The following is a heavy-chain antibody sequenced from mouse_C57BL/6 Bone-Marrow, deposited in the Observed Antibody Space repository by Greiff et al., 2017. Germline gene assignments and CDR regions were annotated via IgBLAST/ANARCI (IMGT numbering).Heavy chain of an antibody. D-gene: IGHD1-1*01. Sequence: EVQGVESGGDLVKPGGSLKLSCAASGFTFSSYGMSWVRQTPDKRLEWVATSSSGGSYTYYPDSVKGRFPISRDNAKYTLYLQMSSLKSEDTAMYYCARWDTRVPDDWGEGTTLKVSS. CDR3: ARWDTRVPDD. CDR2: SSSGGSYT. CDR1: GFTFSSYG. J-gene: IGHJ2*01. V-gene: IGHV5-6*01.